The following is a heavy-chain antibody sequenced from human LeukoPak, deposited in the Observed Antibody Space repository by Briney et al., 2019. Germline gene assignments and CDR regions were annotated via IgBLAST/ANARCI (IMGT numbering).Heavy chain of an antibody. CDR2: IYSGGST. CDR3: VRRPEAGDY. Sequence: GGSLRLSCAASGFTVSSNYMSCVRQAPGKGLEWVSVIYSGGSTYYADSVKGRFTISRDNAKNSLYLQMNNLRAEDTAVYYCVRRPEAGDYWGQGTLVTVSS. CDR1: GFTVSSNY. J-gene: IGHJ4*02. V-gene: IGHV3-53*01. D-gene: IGHD6-13*01.